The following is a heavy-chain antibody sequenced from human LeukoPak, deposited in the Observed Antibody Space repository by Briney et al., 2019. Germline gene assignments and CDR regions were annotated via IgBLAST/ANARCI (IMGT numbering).Heavy chain of an antibody. CDR3: ARRLDFGDYGNGFDY. CDR1: GFTFSDYY. J-gene: IGHJ4*02. D-gene: IGHD4-17*01. Sequence: TGGSLRLSCATSGFTFSDYYMTWLRQAPGRGLEWVAYINSGGGPIHYAVSVRGRFTISRDNAKNSLYLQMNSLRAEDTAVYYCARRLDFGDYGNGFDYWGQGSQVTVSS. CDR2: INSGGGPI. V-gene: IGHV3-11*01.